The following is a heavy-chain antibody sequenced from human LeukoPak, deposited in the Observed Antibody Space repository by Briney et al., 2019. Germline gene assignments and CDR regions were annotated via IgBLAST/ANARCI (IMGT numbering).Heavy chain of an antibody. CDR2: INKDGSAT. J-gene: IGHJ6*02. V-gene: IGHV3-43*01. CDR3: ATWAFYHSLDV. CDR1: GFTFRSHW. Sequence: GGSLRLSCAASGFTFRSHWMHWVRQAPGKGLVWVSLINKDGSATYYADSVKGRFTISRDNSKNSLYLQMNSLRSEDTALYYCATWAFYHSLDVWGQGTTVTVSS. D-gene: IGHD1-26*01.